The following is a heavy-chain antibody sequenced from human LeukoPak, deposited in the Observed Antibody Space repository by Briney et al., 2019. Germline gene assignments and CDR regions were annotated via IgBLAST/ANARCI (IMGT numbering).Heavy chain of an antibody. CDR2: IYYSGST. J-gene: IGHJ3*02. Sequence: PSETLSLTCTVSGGSISSYYWGWLRQPPGKGLEWIGSIYYSGSTYYNPSLKSRVTISVDTSKNQFSLKLSSVTAADTAVYYCARERGYSSSWYEDAFDIWGQGTMVTVSS. D-gene: IGHD6-13*01. CDR1: GGSISSYY. V-gene: IGHV4-39*07. CDR3: ARERGYSSSWYEDAFDI.